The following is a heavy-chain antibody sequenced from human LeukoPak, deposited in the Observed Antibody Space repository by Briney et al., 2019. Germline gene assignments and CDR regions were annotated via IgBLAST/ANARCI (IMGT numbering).Heavy chain of an antibody. Sequence: KTSETLSLTXAVSGYSISSGYYWGWIRQPPGKRLEWIGSIYHSGSTYYNPSLKSRVTISVDTSKNQFSLKLSSVTAADTAVYYCARRIRKYLDYWGQGTLVTVSS. V-gene: IGHV4-38-2*01. CDR3: ARRIRKYLDY. D-gene: IGHD2-15*01. J-gene: IGHJ4*02. CDR1: GYSISSGYY. CDR2: IYHSGST.